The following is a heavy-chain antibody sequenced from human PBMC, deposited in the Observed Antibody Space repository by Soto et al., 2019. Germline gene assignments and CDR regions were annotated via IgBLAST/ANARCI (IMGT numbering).Heavy chain of an antibody. CDR1: GFTFSSYA. V-gene: IGHV3-30-3*01. Sequence: QVQLVESGGGVVQPGRSLRLSCAASGFTFSSYAMHWVRQAPGKGLEWVAVISYDGSNKYYADSVKGRFTISRDNSKNTLYLQMNSLGAEDTAVYYCAGDSSSWGNVAFDIWGQGTMVTVSS. J-gene: IGHJ3*02. CDR3: AGDSSSWGNVAFDI. CDR2: ISYDGSNK. D-gene: IGHD6-13*01.